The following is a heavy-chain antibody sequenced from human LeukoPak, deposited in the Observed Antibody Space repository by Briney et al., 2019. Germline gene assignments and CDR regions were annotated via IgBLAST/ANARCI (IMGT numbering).Heavy chain of an antibody. J-gene: IGHJ4*02. V-gene: IGHV3-13*01. CDR3: ARQSTPHGNFDY. CDR1: GFTLTNYA. D-gene: IGHD5-24*01. Sequence: QAGGSLRLSCAASGFTLTNYAIHWVRQPAGEGLEWVSALGTAGDTFYPGSVKGRFSISRDNAKKSLFLQMNSLRVEDTAIYYCARQSTPHGNFDYWGQGTLATVSS. CDR2: LGTAGDT.